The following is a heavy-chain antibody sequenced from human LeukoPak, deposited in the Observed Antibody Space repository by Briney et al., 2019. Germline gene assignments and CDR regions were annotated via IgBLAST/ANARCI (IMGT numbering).Heavy chain of an antibody. J-gene: IGHJ5*02. CDR1: GGTFNNSA. Sequence: ASVKVSCKTSGGTFNNSAISWVRQAAGQGLEWLGGIMPLFGTAGYAQKFQGRVTITKDESTRTVYLELTSLTSDDTAVYYCARDVHGDYGSGWFDPWGQGTLVSVSS. V-gene: IGHV1-69*05. D-gene: IGHD4-17*01. CDR3: ARDVHGDYGSGWFDP. CDR2: IMPLFGTA.